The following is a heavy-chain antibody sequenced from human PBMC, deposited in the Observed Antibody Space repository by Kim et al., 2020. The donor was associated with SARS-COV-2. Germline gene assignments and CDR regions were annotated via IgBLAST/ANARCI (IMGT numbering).Heavy chain of an antibody. CDR1: GFTFSSYA. V-gene: IGHV3-23*01. J-gene: IGHJ3*02. CDR2: ISGNGGST. Sequence: GGSLRLSCAASGFTFSSYAMSWVRQAPGKGLEWVSAISGNGGSTYYADSVKGRFTISRDNSKNTLYLQMNSLRAEDTAVYYCAKRRRQWLVNDAFDIWGQGTMVTVSS. D-gene: IGHD6-19*01. CDR3: AKRRRQWLVNDAFDI.